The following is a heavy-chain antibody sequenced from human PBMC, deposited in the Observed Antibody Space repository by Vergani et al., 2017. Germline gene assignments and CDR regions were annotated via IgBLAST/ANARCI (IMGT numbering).Heavy chain of an antibody. D-gene: IGHD3-9*01. J-gene: IGHJ6*02. CDR2: IYYSGST. CDR1: GSSISSYY. CDR3: ARGLPDYDILTGYSYYYYYGMDV. Sequence: QVQLQESGPGLVKPSETLSLTCTVSGSSISSYYWSWIRQPPGKGLEWIGYIYYSGSTNYNPSLKSRVTISVDTSKNQFSLKLSSVTAADTAVYYCARGLPDYDILTGYSYYYYYGMDVWGQGTTVTVSS. V-gene: IGHV4-59*01.